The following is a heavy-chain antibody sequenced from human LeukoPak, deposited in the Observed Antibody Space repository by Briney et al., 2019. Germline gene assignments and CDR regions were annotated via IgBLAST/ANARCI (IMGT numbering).Heavy chain of an antibody. Sequence: ASVKVSCKASGYTFTTYVIHWVRQAPGQRPEWMGWINAGNGNTKYSEKFQGRISFSRDTSATTVHMDLRSLRSEDTAVCYCARHERDFDYWGQGTLVTVSS. CDR2: INAGNGNT. V-gene: IGHV1-3*01. CDR3: ARHERDFDY. D-gene: IGHD1-1*01. CDR1: GYTFTTYV. J-gene: IGHJ4*02.